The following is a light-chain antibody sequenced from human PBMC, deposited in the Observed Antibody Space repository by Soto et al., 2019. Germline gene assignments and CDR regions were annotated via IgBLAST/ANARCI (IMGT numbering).Light chain of an antibody. V-gene: IGKV2-28*01. Sequence: VVTQSPLSLPVTPGEPASISCRSSQSLLHSDGYNYLDWYLQKPGQSPQLLIYLGSNRASGVPDRFSGSGSCTDFTLKISRVEAEDVGVYYCMQALQTPPWTFGQGTKVDIK. CDR2: LGS. CDR3: MQALQTPPWT. CDR1: QSLLHSDGYNY. J-gene: IGKJ1*01.